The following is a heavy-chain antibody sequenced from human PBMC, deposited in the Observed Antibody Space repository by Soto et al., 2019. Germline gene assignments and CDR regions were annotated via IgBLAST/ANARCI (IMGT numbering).Heavy chain of an antibody. J-gene: IGHJ4*02. D-gene: IGHD1-26*01. CDR2: IMPIFGTA. Sequence: QVQLVQSGAEVKKPGSSVKVSCKASGGTFSSSGISWVRQAPGQGLEVMGGIMPIFGTANHAQKFQGRVTITADESTSTAYMELSSLRSEDTAVYYCARDSGSYYLLLDYWGQGTLVTVSS. CDR3: ARDSGSYYLLLDY. V-gene: IGHV1-69*01. CDR1: GGTFSSSG.